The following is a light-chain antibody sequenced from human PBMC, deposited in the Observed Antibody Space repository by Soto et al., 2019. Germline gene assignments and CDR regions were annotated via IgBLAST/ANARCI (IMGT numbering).Light chain of an antibody. CDR3: QQYNIWPQT. J-gene: IGKJ1*01. V-gene: IGKV3-15*01. Sequence: VMTQSPATLSVSPGERATLSCRASQNLRSSLAWYQQKPGQAPRLLIYGASTRATGIPARFSGSGSGTEFTLTICSLQSEDFAVYFCQQYNIWPQTFGQGTKVEIK. CDR1: QNLRSS. CDR2: GAS.